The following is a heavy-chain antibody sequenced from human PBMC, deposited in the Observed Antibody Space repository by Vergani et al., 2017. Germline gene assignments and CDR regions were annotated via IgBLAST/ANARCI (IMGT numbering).Heavy chain of an antibody. CDR3: ARGASIVGATVAFDY. Sequence: QVQLQESGPGLVKPSQTLSLTCTVSGGSISSGGYYWSWIRQHPGKGLEWIGYIYYSGSTYYNPSLKSRVTIAVDTSKNQFSLKLSAVTAADTAVYYCARGASIVGATVAFDYWGQGTLVTVSS. D-gene: IGHD1-26*01. CDR2: IYYSGST. CDR1: GGSISSGGYY. V-gene: IGHV4-31*03. J-gene: IGHJ4*02.